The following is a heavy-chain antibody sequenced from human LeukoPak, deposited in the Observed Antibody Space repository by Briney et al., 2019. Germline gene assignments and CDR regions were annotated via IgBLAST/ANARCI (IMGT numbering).Heavy chain of an antibody. CDR3: AKTVPYYDSSSRYFDY. J-gene: IGHJ4*02. CDR1: GFTVSSTY. CDR2: ISGSGGST. V-gene: IGHV3-23*01. Sequence: GGSLRLSCAASGFTVSSTYMSWVRQTPGKGLEWVSAISGSGGSTYYADAVKGRFTISRDNSKNSVYLQMNSLRAEDTAVYYCAKTVPYYDSSSRYFDYWGQGTLVTVSS. D-gene: IGHD3-22*01.